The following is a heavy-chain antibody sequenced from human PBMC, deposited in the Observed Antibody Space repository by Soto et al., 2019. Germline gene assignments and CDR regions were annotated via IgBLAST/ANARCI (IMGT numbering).Heavy chain of an antibody. CDR3: GGQDYGAKGYYEN. D-gene: IGHD4-17*01. Sequence: QLQLQESGSGLVKPSETLSLTCIVSNGSISSRSSYWGWIRQTPGKGLEWIGSIYYIGNTYYNPSLKSRVTLSIDTSKTQFSLKMNSVTAADTAVYFCGGQDYGAKGYYENWGQGALVTVSS. CDR1: NGSISSRSSY. CDR2: IYYIGNT. V-gene: IGHV4-39*01. J-gene: IGHJ4*02.